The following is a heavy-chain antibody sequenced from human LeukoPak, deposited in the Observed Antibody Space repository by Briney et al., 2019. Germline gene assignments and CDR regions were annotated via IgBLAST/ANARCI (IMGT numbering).Heavy chain of an antibody. J-gene: IGHJ5*02. Sequence: ASVKVSCKASGYTFTSYGISWVRQAPGQGLERMGWISAYNGNTNYAQKLQGRVTMTTDTSTSTAYMELRSLRSDDTAVYYCARELWLRGSNWFDPWGQGTLVTVSS. CDR3: ARELWLRGSNWFDP. CDR2: ISAYNGNT. D-gene: IGHD5-12*01. CDR1: GYTFTSYG. V-gene: IGHV1-18*01.